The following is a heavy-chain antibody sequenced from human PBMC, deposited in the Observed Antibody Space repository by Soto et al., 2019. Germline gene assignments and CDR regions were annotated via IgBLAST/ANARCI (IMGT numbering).Heavy chain of an antibody. CDR2: INHSGST. D-gene: IGHD3-10*01. CDR1: GGSFSGFY. V-gene: IGHV4-34*01. CDR3: ARPRRSLYGSRHNWFDP. J-gene: IGHJ5*02. Sequence: SETLSLTCAVYGGSFSGFYWSWIRQPPGKGLEWIGEINHSGSTNYNPSLKSRVTISVDTSKNQFSLKLSSVTAADTAVYYCARPRRSLYGSRHNWFDPWGQGTLVTVSS.